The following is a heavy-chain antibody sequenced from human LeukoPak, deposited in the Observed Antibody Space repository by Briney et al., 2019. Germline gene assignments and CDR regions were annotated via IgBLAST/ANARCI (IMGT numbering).Heavy chain of an antibody. V-gene: IGHV1-3*01. CDR1: GYTFTTCA. J-gene: IGHJ4*02. D-gene: IGHD4-23*01. CDR3: ARGRIVGGGNSRPLDY. Sequence: ASVKVSCKTSGYTFTTCAVHWVRQAPGQRLEWMGWIHADSGNTKYSQKLQGRVAIARDTSASTIYMELTSLRIEDTAVYYCARGRIVGGGNSRPLDYWGQGTLVTVSS. CDR2: IHADSGNT.